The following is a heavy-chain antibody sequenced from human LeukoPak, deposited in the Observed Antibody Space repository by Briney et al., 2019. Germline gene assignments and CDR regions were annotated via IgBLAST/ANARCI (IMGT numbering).Heavy chain of an antibody. Sequence: GGSLRLSCAASGFTFSSYDMHWVRQATGKGLEGVSAIGTACDTYYPGSVKGRLTISRENAKNSFYLQMTSLRAGDTAVYYCARGRTYYDILTGYSSPPDLVDYWGQGTLVTVSS. V-gene: IGHV3-13*01. D-gene: IGHD3-9*01. CDR3: ARGRTYYDILTGYSSPPDLVDY. CDR2: IGTACDT. CDR1: GFTFSSYD. J-gene: IGHJ4*02.